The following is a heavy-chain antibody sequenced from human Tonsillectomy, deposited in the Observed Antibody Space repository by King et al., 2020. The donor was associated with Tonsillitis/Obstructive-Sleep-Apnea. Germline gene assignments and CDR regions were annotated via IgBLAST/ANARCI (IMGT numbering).Heavy chain of an antibody. J-gene: IGHJ3*02. D-gene: IGHD6-13*01. CDR3: AKDLIKAESGTPGDAFDI. CDR1: GFTFDDYA. CDR2: ISWNSGSI. Sequence: DVQLVESGAGLVQPGRSLRLSCAASGFTFDDYAMYWVRQAPGKGLEWVSGISWNSGSIGYADSVKGRFTISRDNAKNSLYLQMNSLRTEDTALYHCAKDLIKAESGTPGDAFDIWGQGTMVTVSS. V-gene: IGHV3-9*01.